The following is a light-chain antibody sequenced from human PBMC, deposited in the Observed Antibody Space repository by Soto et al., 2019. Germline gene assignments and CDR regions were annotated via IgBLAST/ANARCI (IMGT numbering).Light chain of an antibody. CDR3: QQRSSWPLT. CDR2: DTF. Sequence: IVLTQSPASLSLSPGETATLSCRASQDISTYLAWYQQSPGQAPRLFIYDTFNRASDAPDRFSGSGSGTVFTLTITDVAPEDSAIYSCQQRSSWPLTFGGGTKVEIK. J-gene: IGKJ4*01. V-gene: IGKV3-11*01. CDR1: QDISTY.